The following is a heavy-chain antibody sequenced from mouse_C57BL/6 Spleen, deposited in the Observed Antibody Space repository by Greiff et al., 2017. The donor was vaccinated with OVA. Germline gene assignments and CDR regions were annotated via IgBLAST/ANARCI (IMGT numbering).Heavy chain of an antibody. CDR2: IYPGDGDT. CDR3: SRQGLLLDYYVDY. J-gene: IGHJ2*01. V-gene: IGHV1-82*01. CDR1: GYAFSSSW. Sequence: VQLQQSGPELVKPGASVKISCKASGYAFSSSWMNWVKQRPGKGLEWIGRIYPGDGDTNYNGKFKGKATLTADIASSTAYMQLSSLTSADSAVYVCSRQGLLLDYYVDYWGQGTTLTVSS. D-gene: IGHD1-1*01.